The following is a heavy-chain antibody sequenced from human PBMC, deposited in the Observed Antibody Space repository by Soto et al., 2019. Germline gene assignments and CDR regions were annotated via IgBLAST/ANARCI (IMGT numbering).Heavy chain of an antibody. CDR3: AKVSSIAARTYYYYAMDV. J-gene: IGHJ6*02. V-gene: IGHV3-30-3*01. D-gene: IGHD6-6*01. CDR2: MSYDGITR. Sequence: QVQLVESGGGVVQPGGSLRLSCAASGFTFSSYAMHWVRAAPGKGLEWVGVMSYDGITRSYADSVKGRFTISRDNSKNTLYLQMNSLSAEDTAVYYCAKVSSIAARTYYYYAMDVWGQGTTVTVSS. CDR1: GFTFSSYA.